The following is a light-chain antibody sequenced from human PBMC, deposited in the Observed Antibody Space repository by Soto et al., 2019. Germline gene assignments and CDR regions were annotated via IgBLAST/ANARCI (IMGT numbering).Light chain of an antibody. V-gene: IGKV3-20*01. CDR2: GAS. CDR3: QQFGSSPLFT. J-gene: IGKJ3*01. CDR1: QSVSSSY. Sequence: EIVLTQSPGTLSLSPGERATLSCRASQSVSSSYLAWYQQKPGQAPRLLIYGASSRATGIPDRFSGGGSGTDFSLTISRLEPEDFAVYYCQQFGSSPLFTFGPGTTVDVK.